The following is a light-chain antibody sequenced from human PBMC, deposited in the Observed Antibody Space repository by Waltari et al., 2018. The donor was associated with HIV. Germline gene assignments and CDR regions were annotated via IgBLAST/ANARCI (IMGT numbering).Light chain of an antibody. CDR3: QSYVTRSSGFLV. CDR2: GNI. V-gene: IGLV1-40*01. Sequence: QSVLTQPPSVSGAPGQTVTISCTGSSSNIGANYDVHWYQQLPGRAPKVLVDGNILRPPGVPDRFSGSNSGTSASLAITGLQADDEGYYYCQSYVTRSSGFLVFGGGTKVTVL. J-gene: IGLJ3*02. CDR1: SSNIGANYD.